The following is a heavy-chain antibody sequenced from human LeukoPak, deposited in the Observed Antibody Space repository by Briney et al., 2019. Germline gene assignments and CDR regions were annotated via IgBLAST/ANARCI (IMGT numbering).Heavy chain of an antibody. CDR3: ARIPTPVAIAAASLTNFDY. CDR2: TYYRSKWYN. J-gene: IGHJ4*02. CDR1: GDSVSTYSAA. D-gene: IGHD6-13*01. Sequence: SQTLSLTCAISGDSVSTYSAAWNWIRQSPSRGLEWLGRTYYRSKWYNDYPVSVRGRITINPDTSKNQFSLQLNSVTAADTAVYYCARIPTPVAIAAASLTNFDYWGQGTLVTVSS. V-gene: IGHV6-1*01.